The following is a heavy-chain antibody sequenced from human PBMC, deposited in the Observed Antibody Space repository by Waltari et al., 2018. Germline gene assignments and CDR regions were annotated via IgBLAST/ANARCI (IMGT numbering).Heavy chain of an antibody. V-gene: IGHV1-69*05. Sequence: QVQLVQSGAEVKKPGSSVTVSCKASGGTFSSYATSRVRQAPGQGLEWMGGIIPIFGTSNYAQKFQGRVTITTDESTSTAYMELSSLRSEDTAVYYCARSSGYDLGGVDYWGQGTLVTVSS. D-gene: IGHD5-12*01. CDR2: IIPIFGTS. J-gene: IGHJ4*02. CDR3: ARSSGYDLGGVDY. CDR1: GGTFSSYA.